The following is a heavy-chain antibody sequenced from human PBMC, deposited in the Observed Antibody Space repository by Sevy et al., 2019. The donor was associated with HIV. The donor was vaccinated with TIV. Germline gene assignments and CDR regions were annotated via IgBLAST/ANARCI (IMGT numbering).Heavy chain of an antibody. CDR3: AREGVSWRSSTGRRTENWFDP. V-gene: IGHV4-31*03. J-gene: IGHJ5*02. Sequence: SETLSLTCTVSGGSISSGGYYWSWIRQHPGKGLEWIGYIYYSGSTYYNPSLKSRVTISVDTSKNQFSLKLSSVTAADTAVYYCAREGVSWRSSTGRRTENWFDPWGQGTLVTVSS. CDR2: IYYSGST. CDR1: GGSISSGGYY. D-gene: IGHD2-2*01.